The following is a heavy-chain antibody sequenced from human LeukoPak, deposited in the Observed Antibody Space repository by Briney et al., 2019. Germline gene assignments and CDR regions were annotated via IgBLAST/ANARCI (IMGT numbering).Heavy chain of an antibody. CDR1: GYSISSGYY. D-gene: IGHD3-3*01. V-gene: IGHV4-38-2*01. Sequence: PSETLSLTCAVSGYSISSGYYWGWIRQPPGKGLEWIGSIYHSGSTYYNPSLKSRVTISVDTSKNQFSLKLSSVTAADTAVYYCARHVPYDFWSGYYFGYFDYWGQGTLVTVSS. CDR3: ARHVPYDFWSGYYFGYFDY. J-gene: IGHJ4*02. CDR2: IYHSGST.